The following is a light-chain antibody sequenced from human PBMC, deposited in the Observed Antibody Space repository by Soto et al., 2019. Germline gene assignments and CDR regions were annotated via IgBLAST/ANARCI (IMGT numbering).Light chain of an antibody. CDR1: SSNIGSNS. J-gene: IGLJ2*01. CDR3: AAWDDSLDGVV. CDR2: SKD. Sequence: QSVLTQAPSASGTPGQRVTISCSGSSSNIGSNSVTWYQHLPGAAPKLLIYSKDQRPSGVPDRFAGFKSGTSASLAISGLQSEDEADYYCAAWDDSLDGVVFGGGTKLTVL. V-gene: IGLV1-44*01.